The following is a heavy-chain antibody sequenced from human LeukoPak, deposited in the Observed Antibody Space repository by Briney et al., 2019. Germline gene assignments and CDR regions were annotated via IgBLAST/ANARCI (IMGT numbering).Heavy chain of an antibody. J-gene: IGHJ5*01. CDR2: IYNRGST. CDR1: GGSISGHH. D-gene: IGHD6-19*01. V-gene: IGHV4-59*11. CDR3: ARVRGIPVTGLLLDS. Sequence: PSETLSLTRAVPGGSISGHHWSWIRQPPGKGLEWIGYIYNRGSTKHNHSRTTRVTVSLDTSKNLLSLRLTSVTAADTAVYLCARVRGIPVTGLLLDSWGLGTLVTVAS.